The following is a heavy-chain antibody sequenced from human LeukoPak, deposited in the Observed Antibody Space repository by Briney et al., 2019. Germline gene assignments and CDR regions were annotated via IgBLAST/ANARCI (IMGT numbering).Heavy chain of an antibody. CDR3: ARHLYSGYDFGY. CDR2: MYYSGGS. CDR1: GGSISSSSYY. D-gene: IGHD5-12*01. V-gene: IGHV4-39*01. J-gene: IGHJ4*02. Sequence: SETLSLTCTVSGGSISSSSYYWGWIRQPPGKILAWIGSMYYSGGSYYNPSLKSRVTISVDTSKNQFSLNLSSVTAADTAVYYCARHLYSGYDFGYWGQGTLVTVSS.